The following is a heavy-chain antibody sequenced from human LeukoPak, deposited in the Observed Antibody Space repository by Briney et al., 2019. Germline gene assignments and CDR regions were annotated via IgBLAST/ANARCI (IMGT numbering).Heavy chain of an antibody. D-gene: IGHD2-2*01. Sequence: GASVKVSCKASGYTFTGYYMHWVRQAPGQGLEWMGWINPNSGGTNYAQKFQGRVTMTRDTSISTAYMELSRLRSDDTAVYYCARHSREYQLLASSYYYYMDVWGKGTTVTVSS. CDR1: GYTFTGYY. J-gene: IGHJ6*03. CDR2: INPNSGGT. V-gene: IGHV1-2*02. CDR3: ARHSREYQLLASSYYYYMDV.